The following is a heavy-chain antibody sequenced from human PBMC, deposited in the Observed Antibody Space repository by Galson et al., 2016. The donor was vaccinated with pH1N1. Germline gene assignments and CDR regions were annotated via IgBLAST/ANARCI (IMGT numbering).Heavy chain of an antibody. Sequence: QSGAEVKKPGESLKISCKASGYSFTTRWIGWVRQMPGKGLEWMGIIYAGDSDARYSPSLKGQVSFSVDKSITTADLQWRSLEASDTAIYYCARQNEGALDVWGQGTTVTVSS. D-gene: IGHD1-1*01. CDR2: IYAGDSDA. J-gene: IGHJ6*02. CDR3: ARQNEGALDV. CDR1: GYSFTTRW. V-gene: IGHV5-51*01.